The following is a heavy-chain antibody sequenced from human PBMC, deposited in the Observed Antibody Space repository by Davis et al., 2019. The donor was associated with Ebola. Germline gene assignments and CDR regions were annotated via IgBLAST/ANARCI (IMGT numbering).Heavy chain of an antibody. CDR2: IYYSGST. Sequence: SETLSLTCAVYGGSFSSYYWSWIRQPPGKGLEWIGYIYYSGSTNYNPSLKSRVTISVDTSKNQFSLKLSSVTAADTAVYYCASLDTYYDFWSGYQPYYYDYWGQGTLVTVSS. D-gene: IGHD3-3*01. CDR1: GGSFSSYY. CDR3: ASLDTYYDFWSGYQPYYYDY. J-gene: IGHJ4*02. V-gene: IGHV4-59*01.